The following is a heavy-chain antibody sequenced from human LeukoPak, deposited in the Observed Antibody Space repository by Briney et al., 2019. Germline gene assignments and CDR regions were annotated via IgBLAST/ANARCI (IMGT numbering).Heavy chain of an antibody. CDR3: AELGITMIGGV. J-gene: IGHJ6*04. V-gene: IGHV3-48*03. CDR1: GFTFSSYW. CDR2: ISSSGSTI. D-gene: IGHD3-10*02. Sequence: GGSLRLSCVASGFTFSSYWMTWVRQAPGKVLEWVSYISSSGSTIYYADSVKGRFTISRDNAKNSLYLQMNSLRAEDTAVYYCAELGITMIGGVWGKGTTVTISS.